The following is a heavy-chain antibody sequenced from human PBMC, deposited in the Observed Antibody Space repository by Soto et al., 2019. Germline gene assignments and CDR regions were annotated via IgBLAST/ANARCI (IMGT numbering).Heavy chain of an antibody. J-gene: IGHJ3*02. CDR2: IIPIFGTA. CDR3: ARSRVTYYYDRSAFDI. V-gene: IGHV1-69*01. CDR1: GGTFSSYA. Sequence: QVQLVQSGAEVKKPGSSVKVSCKASGGTFSSYAISWVRQAPGQGLEWMGGIIPIFGTANYAQKFQGRVTITADESTSTADMELSRLRSEDTAVYYCARSRVTYYYDRSAFDIWGQGTMVTVSS. D-gene: IGHD3-22*01.